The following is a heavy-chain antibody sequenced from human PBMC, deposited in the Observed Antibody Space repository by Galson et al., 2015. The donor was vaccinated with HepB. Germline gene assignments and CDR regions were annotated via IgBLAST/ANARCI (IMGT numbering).Heavy chain of an antibody. CDR2: IGARGTYT. CDR1: GFTFSSYA. J-gene: IGHJ4*02. V-gene: IGHV3-23*01. D-gene: IGHD4-17*01. CDR3: AKDDDYAEYGYYFDH. Sequence: SLRLSCAASGFTFSSYAMNWVRQAPGKGLEWVSGIGARGTYTYYADSVKGRFTVSRDNSKNTLYLQMNRLRAEDTALYYCAKDDDYAEYGYYFDHWGQGTLVTVSS.